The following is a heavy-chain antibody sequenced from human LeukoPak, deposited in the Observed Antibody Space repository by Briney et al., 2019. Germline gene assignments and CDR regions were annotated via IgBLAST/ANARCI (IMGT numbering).Heavy chain of an antibody. CDR1: GYTFTGYY. D-gene: IGHD3-22*01. J-gene: IGHJ4*02. V-gene: IGHV1-2*02. CDR3: ARCWDLASSGYYYGRKYYFDY. Sequence: APVKVSCKASGYTFTGYYMHWVRQAPGQGLEWMGWINPNSGGTNYAQKLQGRVTMTTDTSTSTAYMELRSLRSDDTAVYYCARCWDLASSGYYYGRKYYFDYWGQGTLVTVSS. CDR2: INPNSGGT.